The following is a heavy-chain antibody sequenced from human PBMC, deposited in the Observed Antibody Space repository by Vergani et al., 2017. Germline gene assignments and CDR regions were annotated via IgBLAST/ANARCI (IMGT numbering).Heavy chain of an antibody. D-gene: IGHD2-15*01. CDR3: ARVSRGYCSGGSCYAYFDY. V-gene: IGHV1-2*02. CDR1: GYTFTGYY. CDR2: INPNSGGT. Sequence: QVQLVQSGAEVKKPGASVKVSCKASGYTFTGYYMHWVRQAPGQGLEWMGWINPNSGGTNYAQKFQGRVTMTRDTSIRTAYMELSRLRSDDTAVYYCARVSRGYCSGGSCYAYFDYWGQGTLVTVSS. J-gene: IGHJ4*02.